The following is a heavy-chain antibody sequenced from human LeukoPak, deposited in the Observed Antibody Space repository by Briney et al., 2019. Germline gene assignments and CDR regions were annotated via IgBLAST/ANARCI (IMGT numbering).Heavy chain of an antibody. CDR3: ARPMYYYGSSHPFDP. Sequence: GGSLRLSCAASGFTFDDYAMHWVRHAPGKGLEWVSGISWNSGSIGYADSVKGRFTISRDNAKNSLYLQMNSLRAEDTALYYCARPMYYYGSSHPFDPWGQGTLVTVSS. D-gene: IGHD3-10*01. CDR2: ISWNSGSI. CDR1: GFTFDDYA. V-gene: IGHV3-9*01. J-gene: IGHJ5*02.